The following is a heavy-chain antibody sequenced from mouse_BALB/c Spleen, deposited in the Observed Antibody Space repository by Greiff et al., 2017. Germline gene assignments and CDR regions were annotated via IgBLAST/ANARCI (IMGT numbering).Heavy chain of an antibody. CDR2: IDPANGNT. Sequence: EVQLQQSGAELVKPGASVKLSCTASGFNIKDTYMHWVKQRPEQGLEWIGRIDPANGNTKYDPKFQGKATITADTSSNTAYLQLSSLTSEDTAVYYCAREVYYDYSYYFDDWGQGTTLTVSS. D-gene: IGHD2-4*01. V-gene: IGHV14-3*02. CDR3: AREVYYDYSYYFDD. CDR1: GFNIKDTY. J-gene: IGHJ2*01.